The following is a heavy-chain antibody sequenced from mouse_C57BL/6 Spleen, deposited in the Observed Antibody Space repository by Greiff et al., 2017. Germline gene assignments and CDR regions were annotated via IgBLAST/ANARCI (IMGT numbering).Heavy chain of an antibody. CDR2: ISGGGGNT. J-gene: IGHJ4*01. V-gene: IGHV5-9*01. CDR1: GFTFSSYT. CDR3: ATYGSSPSYAMDY. D-gene: IGHD1-1*01. Sequence: EVKLMESGGGLVKPGGSLKLSCAASGFTFSSYTMSWVRQTPEKRLEWVATISGGGGNTYYPDSVKGRFTISRDNAKNTLYLQMSSLRSEDTALYYCATYGSSPSYAMDYWGQGTSVTVSS.